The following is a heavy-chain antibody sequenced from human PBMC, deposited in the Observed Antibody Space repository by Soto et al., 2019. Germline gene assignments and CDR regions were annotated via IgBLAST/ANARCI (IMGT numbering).Heavy chain of an antibody. J-gene: IGHJ4*02. Sequence: GGSVKLSCAGSGFTFSSYCMHWVLQAPGKGLEWVAVIWYDGSNKYYADSVKGRFTISRDNSKNTLYLQMKSLRAEDTAVYYCARVGYYDSSGYYSAFDYWGQGTMVTVSS. CDR1: GFTFSSYC. CDR2: IWYDGSNK. CDR3: ARVGYYDSSGYYSAFDY. V-gene: IGHV3-33*01. D-gene: IGHD3-22*01.